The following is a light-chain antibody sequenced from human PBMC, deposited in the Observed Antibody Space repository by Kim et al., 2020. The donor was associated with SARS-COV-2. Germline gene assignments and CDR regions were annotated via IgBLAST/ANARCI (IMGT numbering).Light chain of an antibody. J-gene: IGLJ3*02. V-gene: IGLV2-11*01. CDR3: CSYAGSYTWV. CDR1: GSDVGRYAY. CDR2: DVN. Sequence: GHSFTIACTGTGSDVGRYAYVSWYQHHPGKVPKLLISDVNKWPSGVPDRFSGSKSGNTASLTISGLQAEDEADYYCCSYAGSYTWVFGGGTQLTVL.